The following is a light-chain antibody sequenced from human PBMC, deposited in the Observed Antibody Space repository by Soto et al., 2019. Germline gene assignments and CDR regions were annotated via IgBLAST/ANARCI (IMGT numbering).Light chain of an antibody. CDR2: GAS. CDR3: QQYNNWPPYT. V-gene: IGKV3-15*01. J-gene: IGKJ2*01. CDR1: QSVSSN. Sequence: EIVMTQSPATLSVSPGERATHSCRASQSVSSNLAWYQQKPGQAPRLLIYGASTRATGIPARFSGSGSGTEFTLTISSLQSEDFAAYYCQQYNNWPPYTFGQGTKLEIK.